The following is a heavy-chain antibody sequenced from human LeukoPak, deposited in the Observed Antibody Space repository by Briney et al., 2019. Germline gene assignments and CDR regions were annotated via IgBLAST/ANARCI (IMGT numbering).Heavy chain of an antibody. CDR1: GYSFTGYY. D-gene: IGHD6-13*01. V-gene: IGHV1-2*02. CDR3: GRVGGWQQMTY. CDR2: INPNSGDT. J-gene: IGHJ4*02. Sequence: GASVKVSCKTSGYSFTGYYLHWVRQAPGQGLEWMGWINPNSGDTNYAQKFQGRVTVTRDTSISTAYMELSTLRSDDTAVYYCGRVGGWQQMTYWGQGTLVTVSS.